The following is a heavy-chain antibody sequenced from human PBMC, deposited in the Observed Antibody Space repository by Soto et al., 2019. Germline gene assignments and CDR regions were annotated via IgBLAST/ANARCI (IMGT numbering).Heavy chain of an antibody. V-gene: IGHV3-30*18. CDR1: GFTFSSYG. CDR3: AKASARRHGSGSIDY. Sequence: QVQLVESGGGVVQPGRSLRLSCAASGFTFSSYGMHWVRQAPGKGLEWVAVISYDGSNKYYADSVKGRFTISRDNSKNTLYLQMNSLRAEDTAVYYCAKASARRHGSGSIDYWGQGTLVTVSS. D-gene: IGHD3-10*01. CDR2: ISYDGSNK. J-gene: IGHJ4*02.